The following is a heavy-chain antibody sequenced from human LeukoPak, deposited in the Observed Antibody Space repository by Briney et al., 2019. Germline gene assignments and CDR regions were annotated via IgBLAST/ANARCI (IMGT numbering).Heavy chain of an antibody. CDR3: ARASYYYDSSGYYGRHDAFDI. J-gene: IGHJ3*02. Sequence: PSETLSLTCTVSGGSISSGDYYWSWIRQPPGKGLEWIGYIYYSGSTYYNPSLRSRVTISVDTSKNQFSLKLSSVTAADTAVYYCARASYYYDSSGYYGRHDAFDIWGQGTMVTVSS. V-gene: IGHV4-30-4*01. CDR1: GGSISSGDYY. D-gene: IGHD3-22*01. CDR2: IYYSGST.